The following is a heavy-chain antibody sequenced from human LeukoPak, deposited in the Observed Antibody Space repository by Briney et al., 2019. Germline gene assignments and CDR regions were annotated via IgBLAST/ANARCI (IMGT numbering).Heavy chain of an antibody. V-gene: IGHV4-4*07. Sequence: SETLSLTCTVSGVSISSYYWSCIRQPAGKGLEWIGRIYTSGSTNYNPSLKSRVTMSVDTSKNQFSLKLSSVTAADTAVYYCARGDWGGDWYSNWGQGTLVTVSS. J-gene: IGHJ4*02. CDR3: ARGDWGGDWYSN. CDR1: GVSISSYY. D-gene: IGHD2-21*02. CDR2: IYTSGST.